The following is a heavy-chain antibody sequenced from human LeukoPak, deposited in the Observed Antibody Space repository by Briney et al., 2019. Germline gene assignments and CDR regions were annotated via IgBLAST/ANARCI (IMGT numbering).Heavy chain of an antibody. D-gene: IGHD3-3*01. CDR1: GGSISSYY. CDR2: IYTSGST. V-gene: IGHV4-4*07. Sequence: SETLSLTCTVSGGSISSYYWSWIRQPAGKGLEWIGRIYTSGSTNYNPSLKSRVTISVDTSKNQFSLKLSSVTAADTAVYYCARVLARYDFWSGYSRGAFDIWGQGTMVTVSS. CDR3: ARVLARYDFWSGYSRGAFDI. J-gene: IGHJ3*02.